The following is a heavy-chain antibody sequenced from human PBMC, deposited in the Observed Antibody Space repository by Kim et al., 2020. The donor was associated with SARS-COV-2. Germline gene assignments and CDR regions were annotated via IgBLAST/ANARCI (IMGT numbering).Heavy chain of an antibody. Sequence: SETLSLTCTVSGGSISSSSYYWGWIRQPPGKGLEWIGSIYYSGSTYYNPSLKSRVTISVDTSKNQFSLKLSSVTAADTAVYYCARTDSSGYYYVSYFDYWGQGTLVTVSS. V-gene: IGHV4-39*01. CDR3: ARTDSSGYYYVSYFDY. D-gene: IGHD3-22*01. J-gene: IGHJ4*02. CDR2: IYYSGST. CDR1: GGSISSSSYY.